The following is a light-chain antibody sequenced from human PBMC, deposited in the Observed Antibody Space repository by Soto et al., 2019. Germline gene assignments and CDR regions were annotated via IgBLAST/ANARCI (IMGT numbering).Light chain of an antibody. CDR3: QQSYSSPRT. V-gene: IGKV1-39*01. J-gene: IGKJ1*01. CDR1: QSITNY. CDR2: AAS. Sequence: DIQMTQSPSSLSASVGDRVTLTCRASQSITNYLNWYQQKPGKAPKCLIYAASTLQSGVPSRFSGSGSGTDFTLSINSLQPEDFATYYCQQSYSSPRTFGQGTKVELK.